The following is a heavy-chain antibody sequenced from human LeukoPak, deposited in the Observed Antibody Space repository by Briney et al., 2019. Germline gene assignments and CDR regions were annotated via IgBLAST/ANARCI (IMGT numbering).Heavy chain of an antibody. V-gene: IGHV5-51*01. CDR2: IFSGDSDT. CDR3: ASAPGHCNSANYNYYYAMHV. CDR1: GCSFTNYW. J-gene: IGHJ6*01. D-gene: IGHD2/OR15-2a*01. Sequence: VESLKISCKGSGCSFTNYWIGWVRQMPGKGLEWMGIIFSGDSDTRYSQSFQGQVTISADKSISTAYLQWSSLKASDTAMYYCASAPGHCNSANYNYYYAMHVWAQDNTDTVST.